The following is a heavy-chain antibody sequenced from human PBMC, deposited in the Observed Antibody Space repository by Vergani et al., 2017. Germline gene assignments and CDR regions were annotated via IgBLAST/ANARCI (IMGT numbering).Heavy chain of an antibody. CDR1: GGTFSSYA. Sequence: QVQLVQSGAEVKKPGSSVKVSCKASGGTFSSYATSWVRQAPGQGLEWMGRIIPIFGTANYAQKLQGRVTLTADESTSTAYMELSSLRSEDTAVYYCARGVVGGYDYYYYYGMDVWGQGTTVTVSS. CDR3: ARGVVGGYDYYYYYGMDV. D-gene: IGHD1-26*01. J-gene: IGHJ6*02. V-gene: IGHV1-69*13. CDR2: IIPIFGTA.